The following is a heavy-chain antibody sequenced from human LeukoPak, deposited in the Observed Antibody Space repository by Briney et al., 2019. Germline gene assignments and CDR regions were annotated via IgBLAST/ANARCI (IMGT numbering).Heavy chain of an antibody. D-gene: IGHD3-3*01. CDR3: ARHYDFWSGYLAFDY. J-gene: IGHJ4*02. Sequence: ASVTVSCTASGYTFTSYGISWVRQAPGQGLEWMGWISAYNGNTNYAQKLQGRVTMTTDTSTSTAYMELRSLRSDDTAVYYCARHYDFWSGYLAFDYWGQGTLVTVSS. V-gene: IGHV1-18*01. CDR1: GYTFTSYG. CDR2: ISAYNGNT.